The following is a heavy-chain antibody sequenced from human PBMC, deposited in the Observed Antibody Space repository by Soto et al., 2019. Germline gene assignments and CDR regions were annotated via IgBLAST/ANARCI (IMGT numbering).Heavy chain of an antibody. D-gene: IGHD3-9*01. CDR3: ARGGASYDILTGYYNYYYYGMDV. Sequence: EAHLVESGGGLVRPGGSLRLSCAASGFTFGSYSMNWVRQRPGKGLEWVCSIRTSSSAIYYADSVKGRFTVSRDNAKNSLYLQMNSLTVEDTAVYYCARGGASYDILTGYYNYYYYGMDVWGQGTPVTVS. CDR2: IRTSSSAI. V-gene: IGHV3-21*01. CDR1: GFTFGSYS. J-gene: IGHJ6*02.